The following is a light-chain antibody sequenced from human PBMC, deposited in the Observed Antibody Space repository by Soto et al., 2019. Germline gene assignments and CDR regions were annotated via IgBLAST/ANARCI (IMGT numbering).Light chain of an antibody. V-gene: IGKV3-15*01. CDR3: QQHKIWPYT. CDR2: GAS. CDR1: HSVSSN. J-gene: IGKJ2*01. Sequence: EIVMTQSPATLSVSPGARATLSCRASHSVSSNLAWYQQRPGQAPRLLIYGASTGATGIPARFSGSGSGTEFTLTISSLQSEDFAIYYCQQHKIWPYTCGQGTKLEI.